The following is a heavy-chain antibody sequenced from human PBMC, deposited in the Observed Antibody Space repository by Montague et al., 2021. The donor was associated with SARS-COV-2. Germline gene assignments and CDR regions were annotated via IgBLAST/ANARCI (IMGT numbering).Heavy chain of an antibody. D-gene: IGHD2-15*01. V-gene: IGHV3-43*02. CDR3: AKGHLEYCSGGTCYSVGMDV. CDR1: GFTFDDYA. J-gene: IGHJ6*01. Sequence: SLRLSCAASGFTFDDYAMHWVRQAPGKGLEWVSLISKNGDRTYYADSVKGRFTISRDNSKNSLYLQMNSQRIEDSALCYCAKGHLEYCSGGTCYSVGMDVWGQGTTVTVSS. CDR2: ISKNGDRT.